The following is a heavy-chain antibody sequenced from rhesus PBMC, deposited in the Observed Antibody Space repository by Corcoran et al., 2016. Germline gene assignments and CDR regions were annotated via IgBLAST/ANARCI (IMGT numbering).Heavy chain of an antibody. CDR3: ARNYNFWSSYYSLDC. J-gene: IGHJ4*01. D-gene: IGHD3-3*01. Sequence: QVQLQESGPGLVKPSETLSLTCAVSGGSISDDYYWSWIRQPPGKGLEWIGYTNGSGRGTNYNPSLKNRVTISKDTSKNQFSLKLNSVTAADTAVYFCARNYNFWSSYYSLDCWGQGVLVTVSS. CDR2: TNGSGRGT. CDR1: GGSISDDYY. V-gene: IGHV4-106*01.